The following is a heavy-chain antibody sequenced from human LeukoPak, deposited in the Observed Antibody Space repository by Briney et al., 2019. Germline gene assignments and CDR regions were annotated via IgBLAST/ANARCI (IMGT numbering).Heavy chain of an antibody. CDR1: GFTFSSYA. V-gene: IGHV3-64D*09. Sequence: PGGSLRLSCSASGFTFSSYAMHWVRQAPGKGLEYVSGISSNGGSTYYADSVKGRFTISRDNSKNTLYLQMSSLRAEDTAVYSCWCSGWYEGDYWGQGTLVTVSS. D-gene: IGHD6-19*01. J-gene: IGHJ4*02. CDR2: ISSNGGST. CDR3: WCSGWYEGDY.